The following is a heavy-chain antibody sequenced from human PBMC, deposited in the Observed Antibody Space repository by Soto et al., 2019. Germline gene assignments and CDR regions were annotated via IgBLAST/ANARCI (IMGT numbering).Heavy chain of an antibody. CDR1: GGSISSDDYY. V-gene: IGHV4-30-4*01. Sequence: SETLSLTCTVSGGSISSDDYYWSWIRQAPGRGLEWIGYIHSSGSIYYNPSLKSRATMSIDTAGNQFSLKVSSATVADTAVYYCARDLDGLHDDTSGPFPRPGWGQGTLVTV. J-gene: IGHJ1*01. CDR3: ARDLDGLHDDTSGPFPRPG. D-gene: IGHD3-22*01. CDR2: IHSSGSI.